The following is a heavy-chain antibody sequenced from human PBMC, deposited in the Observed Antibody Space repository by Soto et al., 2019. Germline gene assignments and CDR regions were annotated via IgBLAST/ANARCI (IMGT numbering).Heavy chain of an antibody. CDR3: ARNPIAAAGKVVGYFDY. V-gene: IGHV4-30-4*01. J-gene: IGHJ4*02. CDR2: IYYSGST. Sequence: SETLSLTCTVSGGSISSGDYYWSWIRQPPGKGLEWIGYIYYSGSTYYNPSLKSRVTITVDTSKNQFSLKLSSVTAADTAVYYCARNPIAAAGKVVGYFDYWGQGTLVTVSS. CDR1: GGSISSGDYY. D-gene: IGHD6-13*01.